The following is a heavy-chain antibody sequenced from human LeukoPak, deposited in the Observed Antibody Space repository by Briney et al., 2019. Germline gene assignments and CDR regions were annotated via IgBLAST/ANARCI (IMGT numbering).Heavy chain of an antibody. V-gene: IGHV4-59*12. CDR3: ARAAARKYYYGSGSYLLDY. J-gene: IGHJ4*02. Sequence: SETLSLTCTVSGGSISSYYWSWIRQPPGKGLEWIGYIYYSGSTNYNPSLKSRVTILVDTSKNQFSLKLSSVTAADTAVYYCARAAARKYYYGSGSYLLDYWGQGTLVTVSS. D-gene: IGHD3-10*01. CDR2: IYYSGST. CDR1: GGSISSYY.